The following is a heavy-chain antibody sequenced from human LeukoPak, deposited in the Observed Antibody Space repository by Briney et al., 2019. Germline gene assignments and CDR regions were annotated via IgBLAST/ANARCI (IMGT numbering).Heavy chain of an antibody. J-gene: IGHJ4*02. CDR3: ARDVGGDY. CDR1: GFSFRSYP. D-gene: IGHD2-15*01. Sequence: GGSLRLSCAASGFSFRSYPMSWVRQAPGKGLEWVSSISSSSSYIYYADSVKGRFTISRDNAKNSLYLQMNSLRAEDTAVYYCARDVGGDYWGQGTLVTVSS. CDR2: ISSSSSYI. V-gene: IGHV3-21*01.